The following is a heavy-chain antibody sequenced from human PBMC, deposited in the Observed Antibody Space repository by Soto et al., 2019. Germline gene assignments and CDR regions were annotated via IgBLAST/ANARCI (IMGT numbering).Heavy chain of an antibody. CDR3: ASKYSNYGYYYYYMDV. D-gene: IGHD4-4*01. J-gene: IGHJ6*03. V-gene: IGHV1-8*01. CDR1: GYTFTSYD. Sequence: ASVKVSCKASGYTFTSYDINWVRQATGQGLEWMGWMNPNSGNTGYAQKFQGRVTMTRNTSISTAYMELSSLRSEDTAVYYCASKYSNYGYYYYYMDVWGKGTRSPSP. CDR2: MNPNSGNT.